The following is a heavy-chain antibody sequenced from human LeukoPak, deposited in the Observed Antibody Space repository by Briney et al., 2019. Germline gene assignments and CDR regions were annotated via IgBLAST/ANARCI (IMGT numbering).Heavy chain of an antibody. CDR2: IKQDGSER. J-gene: IGHJ4*02. Sequence: GGSLRLSCAASGFTFSSYWMTWVRQGPGKGLEWVANIKQDGSERYCLDSVKGRFTISRDNAKGSLYLQMNSLRAEDTAVYYCARDDGIRTVDYWGQGTLVTVSS. CDR3: ARDDGIRTVDY. V-gene: IGHV3-7*04. CDR1: GFTFSSYW. D-gene: IGHD2-21*01.